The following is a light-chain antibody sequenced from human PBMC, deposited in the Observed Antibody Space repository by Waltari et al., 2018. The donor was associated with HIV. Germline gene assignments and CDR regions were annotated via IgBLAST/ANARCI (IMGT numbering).Light chain of an antibody. CDR2: RNN. V-gene: IGLV1-47*01. CDR1: SSNIGSNS. J-gene: IGLJ3*02. CDR3: AASDDSLSGWL. Sequence: QSELTQPPSVSGTPGQRVTISCSGSSSNIGSNSVYWYQQLPGTAPKLLIFRNNQRPSGVPDRFSGSKSGTSASLAISGLRAEDEADYFCAASDDSLSGWLFGGGTKLTVL.